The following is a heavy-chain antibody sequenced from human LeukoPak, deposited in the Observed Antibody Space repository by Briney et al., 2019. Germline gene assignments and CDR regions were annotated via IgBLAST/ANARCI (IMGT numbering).Heavy chain of an antibody. CDR2: ISYDGSDK. CDR3: ARGVYDSSGYYYTLGY. D-gene: IGHD3-22*01. CDR1: GFTFSSYG. Sequence: GGSLRLSCAASGFTFSSYGMYWVRRAPGKGLEWLAVISYDGSDKYYAASVEGRFTISRDNSKNTLYLQMNSLRAEDTAVYYCARGVYDSSGYYYTLGYRGQGTLVTVSS. J-gene: IGHJ4*02. V-gene: IGHV3-30*03.